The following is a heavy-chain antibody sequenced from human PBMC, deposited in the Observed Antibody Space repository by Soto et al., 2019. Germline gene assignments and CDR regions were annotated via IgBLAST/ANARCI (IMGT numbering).Heavy chain of an antibody. D-gene: IGHD5-18*01. CDR1: VFIVSSTF. Sequence: PGGSLRLSCAASVFIVSSTFMSWVRQAPGKGLEWVSSLYSAGNTFYGDSVKGRFTVSRDDSKNTVYLQMDSLGAEDTAMYFCARGHAYSYGYSYYFDYWGQGALVTVSS. CDR2: LYSAGNT. V-gene: IGHV3-53*01. CDR3: ARGHAYSYGYSYYFDY. J-gene: IGHJ4*02.